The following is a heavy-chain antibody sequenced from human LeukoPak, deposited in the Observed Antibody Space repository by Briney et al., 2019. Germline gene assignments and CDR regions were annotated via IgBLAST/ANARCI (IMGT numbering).Heavy chain of an antibody. CDR3: AHFRGGAFDF. Sequence: PETLSLTCTVSGGSISSSSFYWGWIRQPPGKGLEWIGSIYYSGSTYYNPSLKSRVTISVDTSKNEFSLRLSSVTAADTAVYYCAHFRGGAFDFWGRGTMVTVSS. J-gene: IGHJ3*01. D-gene: IGHD3-16*01. CDR2: IYYSGST. V-gene: IGHV4-39*01. CDR1: GGSISSSSFY.